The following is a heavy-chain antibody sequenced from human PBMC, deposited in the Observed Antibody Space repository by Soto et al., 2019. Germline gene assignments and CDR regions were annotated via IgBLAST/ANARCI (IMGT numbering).Heavy chain of an antibody. Sequence: QVQLQESGPGLVKPSQTLSLTCTVSGGSISSGGYYWTWIRQHPGKGLEGIGHIYYSGSTNHNPSLKSRVTISLDTSQNQFSLKLTSVTAADTAVYYCARSTSMHAFDIWGHGTMVTVSA. V-gene: IGHV4-31*03. CDR1: GGSISSGGYY. J-gene: IGHJ3*02. CDR3: ARSTSMHAFDI. CDR2: IYYSGST.